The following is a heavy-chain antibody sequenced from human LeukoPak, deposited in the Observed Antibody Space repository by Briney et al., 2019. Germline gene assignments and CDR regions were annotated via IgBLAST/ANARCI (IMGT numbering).Heavy chain of an antibody. CDR2: IYITGST. CDR3: ARLKFYDSTGYNPGYYMDV. J-gene: IGHJ6*03. CDR1: GGSIINYY. D-gene: IGHD3-22*01. Sequence: SETLSLTCTVSGGSIINYYWSWIRQSAGKGLEWVGHIYITGSTNYNPSLKSRLTMSVDTSKNQFSLKLRSVTAADTAVYYCARLKFYDSTGYNPGYYMDVWGKGITVTV. V-gene: IGHV4-4*07.